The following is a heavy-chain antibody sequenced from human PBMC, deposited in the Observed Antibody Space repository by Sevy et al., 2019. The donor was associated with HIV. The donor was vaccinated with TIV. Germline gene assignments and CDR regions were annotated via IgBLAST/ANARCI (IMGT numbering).Heavy chain of an antibody. J-gene: IGHJ4*02. CDR3: AKVHSSSWHFDY. CDR1: GFTFSASA. V-gene: IGHV3-73*01. D-gene: IGHD6-13*01. Sequence: GGSLRLSCAASGFTFSASAMHWVRQASGKGLEWVGHIKTKGNNYATAYAASVKGRFTISRDDSKNTAYLQMNSLRAEDTAVYYCAKVHSSSWHFDYWGQGTLVTVSS. CDR2: IKTKGNNYAT.